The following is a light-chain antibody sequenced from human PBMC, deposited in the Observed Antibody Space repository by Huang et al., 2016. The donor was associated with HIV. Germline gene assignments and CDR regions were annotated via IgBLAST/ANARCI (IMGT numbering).Light chain of an antibody. CDR1: QAIAKS. CDR3: QQYHSTPYT. J-gene: IGKJ2*01. Sequence: DIQMTQSPSSLSASVRNRVTITCRASQAIAKSLARYQQKPGKAPKLLLYAASRLESGVPSRFSGSGSGTDYTLTISSLQPEDFATYYCQQYHSTPYTFGQGTKLEIK. CDR2: AAS. V-gene: IGKV1-NL1*01.